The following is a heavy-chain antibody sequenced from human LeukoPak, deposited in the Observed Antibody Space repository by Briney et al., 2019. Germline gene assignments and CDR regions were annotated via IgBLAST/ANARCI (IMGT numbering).Heavy chain of an antibody. CDR2: IYTSGSS. D-gene: IGHD1-26*01. Sequence: PSQTLPLTCTVSGGSISSGTFYWNWIRQPAGKGLEWIGRIYTSGSSNYNPSLKCRVTISIDTSKNLFSLKLNSVTAADTAVYYCAGVDNIVGATTFDNWGQGTLVTVSS. CDR1: GGSISSGTFY. CDR3: AGVDNIVGATTFDN. J-gene: IGHJ4*02. V-gene: IGHV4-61*02.